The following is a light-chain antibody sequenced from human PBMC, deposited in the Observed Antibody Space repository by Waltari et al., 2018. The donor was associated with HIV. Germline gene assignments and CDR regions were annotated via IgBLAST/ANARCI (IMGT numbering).Light chain of an antibody. CDR1: NSNIGTEY. Sequence: QSVLTQPPSASGTPGQRVTISCSGSNSNIGTEYVYWYHQLPGAAPRLLIYRDNQRPSGVHDRFSGSKSGTSASLAISGLRSEDESDYYCAAWDDSLGGVIFGGGTKLTVL. CDR3: AAWDDSLGGVI. J-gene: IGLJ2*01. CDR2: RDN. V-gene: IGLV1-47*01.